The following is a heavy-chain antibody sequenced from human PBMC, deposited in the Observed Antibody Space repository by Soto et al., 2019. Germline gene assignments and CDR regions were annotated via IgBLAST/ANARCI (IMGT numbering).Heavy chain of an antibody. V-gene: IGHV3-48*03. D-gene: IGHD4-4*01. CDR1: GFTFSNYE. J-gene: IGHJ6*02. CDR3: ARDPAFYSGKFDYGLDV. Sequence: EVQLVESGGGLVQAGGSLRLFCAASGFTFSNYEMNWVRQGPGQGLEWVAYIGTRGRTIYYADSVKGRFTISRDNAKNSLYLQMNSLRAEDTAVYYCARDPAFYSGKFDYGLDVWGQGTTVTVSS. CDR2: IGTRGRTI.